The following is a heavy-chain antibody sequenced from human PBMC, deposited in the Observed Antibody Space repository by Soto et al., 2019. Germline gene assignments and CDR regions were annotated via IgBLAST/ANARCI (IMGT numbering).Heavy chain of an antibody. D-gene: IGHD3-10*01. CDR3: ASSNYGSGSYDSSYYYGMDV. CDR1: GFTVSSNY. J-gene: IGHJ6*02. V-gene: IGHV3-66*01. Sequence: PGGSLRLSCAASGFTVSSNYMSWVRQAPGKGLEWVSVIYSGGSTYYADSVKGRFTISRDNSKNTLYLQMNSLRAEDTAVYYCASSNYGSGSYDSSYYYGMDVWGQGTTVTVSS. CDR2: IYSGGST.